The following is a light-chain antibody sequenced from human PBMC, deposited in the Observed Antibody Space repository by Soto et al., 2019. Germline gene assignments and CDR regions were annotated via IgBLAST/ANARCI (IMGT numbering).Light chain of an antibody. J-gene: IGLJ1*01. CDR1: SSDVGSYNL. V-gene: IGLV2-23*01. CDR3: CSYGGSNNHV. Sequence: QSALTQPASVSGSPGQSITISCTGTSSDVGSYNLVSWYQQHPGKAPKLMIYEGSKRPSGVSNRFSGSKSGNTASLTISGLQAEDEADYYCCSYGGSNNHVFGTGTKLTVL. CDR2: EGS.